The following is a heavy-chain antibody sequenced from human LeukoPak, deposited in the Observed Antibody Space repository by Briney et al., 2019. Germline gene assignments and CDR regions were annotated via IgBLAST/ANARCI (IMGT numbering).Heavy chain of an antibody. D-gene: IGHD2-2*01. V-gene: IGHV3-64*01. CDR3: ARSADIVVVPAADFDY. Sequence: GGSQRLSCAASGFTFSSYAMHWVRQAPGKGLEYVSAISSNGGSTYYANSVKGRFTISRDNSKNTLYLQMGSLRAEDMSVYYCARSADIVVVPAADFDYWGQGTLVTVSS. CDR2: ISSNGGST. J-gene: IGHJ4*02. CDR1: GFTFSSYA.